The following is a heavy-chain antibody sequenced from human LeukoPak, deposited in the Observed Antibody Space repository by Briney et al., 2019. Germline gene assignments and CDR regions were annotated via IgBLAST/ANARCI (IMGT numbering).Heavy chain of an antibody. CDR2: IKQDGGQK. CDR3: WRVRTYYVFWVGYDTPYFDY. Sequence: GGSLRLSCAASGFTFSSYWMSWVRQAPGKGREWVANIKQDGGQKNYVASVKGRLTLSRNKTKNSMCMQMTRLRTEDTAVYYCWRVRTYYVFWVGYDTPYFDYGGQGTLVTVSS. D-gene: IGHD3-3*01. J-gene: IGHJ4*02. V-gene: IGHV3-7*01. CDR1: GFTFSSYW.